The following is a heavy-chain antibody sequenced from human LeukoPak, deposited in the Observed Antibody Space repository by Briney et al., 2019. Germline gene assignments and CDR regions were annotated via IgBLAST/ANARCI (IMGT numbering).Heavy chain of an antibody. V-gene: IGHV3-7*04. J-gene: IGHJ1*01. Sequence: GGSLRLSCAASGFTFSSYWVTWVRQAPGEGPEWVASIKEDGSEKDYVDSVKGRFTISRDNAKNSLYLQMNSLRAEDTAVYYCARDLYYSQHWGQGTLVTVSS. D-gene: IGHD3-10*01. CDR3: ARDLYYSQH. CDR2: IKEDGSEK. CDR1: GFTFSSYW.